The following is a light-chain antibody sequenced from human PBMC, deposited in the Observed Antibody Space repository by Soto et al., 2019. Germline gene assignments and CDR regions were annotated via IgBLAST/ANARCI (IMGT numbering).Light chain of an antibody. Sequence: EIVLTQSPAVVYVSPGAGATLSCRASQNIRSALAWYQQKPGQAPRLLMYDSSNRANGVPARFSASGSGTEFTLTITSLQSEDFAVYYCQQFNDWPRTFGQGTKVEIK. CDR3: QQFNDWPRT. V-gene: IGKV3-15*01. CDR2: DSS. CDR1: QNIRSA. J-gene: IGKJ1*01.